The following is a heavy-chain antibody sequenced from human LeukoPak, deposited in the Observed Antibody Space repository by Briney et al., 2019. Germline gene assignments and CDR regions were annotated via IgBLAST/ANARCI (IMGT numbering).Heavy chain of an antibody. Sequence: GGSLRLSCAASGFTFSNAWMSWVRQAPGKGLEWVSAISGTGGSTYYADSVKGHFTISRDNSKNTVYLQMNSLRAEDTAVYYCARTYGSGSYYQFDYWGQGTLVTVSS. V-gene: IGHV3-23*01. D-gene: IGHD3-10*01. CDR3: ARTYGSGSYYQFDY. CDR2: ISGTGGST. J-gene: IGHJ4*02. CDR1: GFTFSNAW.